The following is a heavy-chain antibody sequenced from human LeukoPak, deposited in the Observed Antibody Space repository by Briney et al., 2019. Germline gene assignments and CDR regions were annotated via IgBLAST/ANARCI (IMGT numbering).Heavy chain of an antibody. CDR3: AREYSYGYYYYMDV. V-gene: IGHV3-30*04. Sequence: GGSLRLSCAAPGFTFSSYAMHWVRQAPGKGLEWVAVISYDGSNKYYADSVKGRFTISRDNSKNTLYLQMNSLRAEDTAVYYCAREYSYGYYYYMDVWGKGTTVTVSS. CDR2: ISYDGSNK. J-gene: IGHJ6*03. D-gene: IGHD5-18*01. CDR1: GFTFSSYA.